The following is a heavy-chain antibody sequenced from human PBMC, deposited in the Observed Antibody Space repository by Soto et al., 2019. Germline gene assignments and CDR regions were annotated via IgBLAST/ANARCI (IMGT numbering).Heavy chain of an antibody. V-gene: IGHV3-30*18. CDR2: ISYDGSNK. J-gene: IGHJ6*02. CDR3: AKEEGLQVGRYYYYYGMDV. CDR1: GFTFSSYG. Sequence: GGSLRLSCAASGFTFSSYGMHWVRQAPGKGLEWVAVISYDGSNKYYADSVKGRFTISRDNSKNTLYLQMNSLRAEDTAVYYCAKEEGLQVGRYYYYYGMDVWGQGTTVTGSS. D-gene: IGHD2-21*02.